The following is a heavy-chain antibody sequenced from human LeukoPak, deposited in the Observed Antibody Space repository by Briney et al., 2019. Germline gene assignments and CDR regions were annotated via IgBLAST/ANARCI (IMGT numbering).Heavy chain of an antibody. CDR1: GYTFTSYG. CDR3: ARSGDYGGNTYYYYYYYMDV. CDR2: ISAYNGNT. Sequence: ASVKVSCKASGYTFTSYGISWVRQAPGQGLEWMGWISAYNGNTNYAQKLQGRVTMTTDTSTSTAYMELRSLRSDDTAVYYCARSGDYGGNTYYYYYYYMDVWGKGTTVTVSS. J-gene: IGHJ6*03. V-gene: IGHV1-18*01. D-gene: IGHD4-23*01.